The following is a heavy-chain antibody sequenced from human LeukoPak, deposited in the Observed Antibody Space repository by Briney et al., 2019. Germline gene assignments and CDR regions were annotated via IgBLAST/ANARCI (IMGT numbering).Heavy chain of an antibody. J-gene: IGHJ3*02. CDR1: GGSISSGSYF. Sequence: SETLSLTCTVSGGSISSGSYFWSWIRQPAGKGLEWIGRIYTSGSTNYNPSLKSRVTISVDTSKNQFSLKLSSVTAADTAVYYCARDPRWELLKGGAFDIWGQGTMVTVSS. V-gene: IGHV4-61*02. CDR2: IYTSGST. D-gene: IGHD2-15*01. CDR3: ARDPRWELLKGGAFDI.